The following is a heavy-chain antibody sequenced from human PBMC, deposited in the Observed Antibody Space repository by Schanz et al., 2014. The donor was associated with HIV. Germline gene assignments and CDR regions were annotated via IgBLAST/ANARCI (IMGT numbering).Heavy chain of an antibody. D-gene: IGHD3-10*01. CDR3: AKDLRANYYGPQVDWFDS. Sequence: EVQLLESGGGLVQPGRSLRLSCVASGFTFSNYAMSWVRQAPGKGLEWVSGISGSGGATYYADSVKGRFTISRDNSKHTLYLQMNSLRAEDTAVYYCAKDLRANYYGPQVDWFDSWGQGTRVTVTS. V-gene: IGHV3-23*01. CDR2: ISGSGGAT. J-gene: IGHJ5*01. CDR1: GFTFSNYA.